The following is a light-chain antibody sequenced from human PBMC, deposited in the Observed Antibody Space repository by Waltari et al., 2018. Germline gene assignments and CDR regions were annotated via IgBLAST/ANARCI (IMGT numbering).Light chain of an antibody. CDR1: ELPRKY. J-gene: IGLJ1*01. CDR3: YSSDSTGLRV. Sequence: YELTQPPSVSVSPGQTARITCSGHELPRKYAYWFQPKSGQAPRLVMYEDTKRPSGIPERFSGSSCGTVATLTISGAQVDDEADYYCYSSDSTGLRVFGGGTTVVVL. V-gene: IGLV3-10*01. CDR2: EDT.